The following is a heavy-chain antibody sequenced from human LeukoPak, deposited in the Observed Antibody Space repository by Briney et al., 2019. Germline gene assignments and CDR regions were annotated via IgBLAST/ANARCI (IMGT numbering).Heavy chain of an antibody. V-gene: IGHV3-21*01. D-gene: IGHD2-2*02. Sequence: PGGSLRLSCAASGFTFSTYSMNWVRQAPGKGLEWVSSISSSSSYTYYTDSVKGRFTISRDNAKNSLYLQMNSLRAEDRAVYYCARGDCSSTSCYRRDWGQGTLVTVSS. CDR2: ISSSSSYT. CDR3: ARGDCSSTSCYRRD. CDR1: GFTFSTYS. J-gene: IGHJ4*02.